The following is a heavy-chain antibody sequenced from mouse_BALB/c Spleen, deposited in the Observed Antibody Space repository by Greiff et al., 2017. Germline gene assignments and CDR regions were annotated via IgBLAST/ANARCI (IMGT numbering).Heavy chain of an antibody. J-gene: IGHJ4*01. CDR2: INPYNDGT. CDR1: GYTFTSYV. Sequence: EVQLQESGPELVKPGASVKMSCKASGYTFTSYVMHWVKQKPGQGLEWIGYINPYNDGTKYNEKFKGKATLTSDKSSSTAYMELSSLTSEDSAVYYCARSGITTATDYAMDYWGKGTTVTVSS. CDR3: ARSGITTATDYAMDY. V-gene: IGHV1-14*01. D-gene: IGHD1-2*01.